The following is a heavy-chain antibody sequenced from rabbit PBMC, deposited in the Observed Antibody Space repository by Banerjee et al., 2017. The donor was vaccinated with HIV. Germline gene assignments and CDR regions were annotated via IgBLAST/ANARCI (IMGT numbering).Heavy chain of an antibody. J-gene: IGHJ4*01. Sequence: QQQLEESGGGLVKPGGTLTLTCKASGIDFSSYYYMCWVRQAPGKGLELIACIYTSSGSTWYASWVNGRFTISRSTSLNTVDLKMTSLTAADTATYFCARVYASSSGYYMMEYYFNLWGPGTLVTVS. CDR2: IYTSSGST. D-gene: IGHD1-1*01. CDR1: GIDFSSYYY. CDR3: ARVYASSSGYYMMEYYFNL. V-gene: IGHV1S43*01.